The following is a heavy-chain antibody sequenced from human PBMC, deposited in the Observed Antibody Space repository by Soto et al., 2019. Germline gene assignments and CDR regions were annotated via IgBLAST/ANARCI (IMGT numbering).Heavy chain of an antibody. Sequence: EVQLVESGGGLVQPGGSLRISCAASGFMFSHYWMHWVRQPPGKGLEWVSRIDRDGTGTTYAASVRGRFTISRDNAKNTLYLQLNSLRAEDTAVYYCARFGTYYDSSGFAYWGQGAPLTVSS. V-gene: IGHV3-74*01. CDR2: IDRDGTGT. D-gene: IGHD3-22*01. CDR1: GFMFSHYW. J-gene: IGHJ4*02. CDR3: ARFGTYYDSSGFAY.